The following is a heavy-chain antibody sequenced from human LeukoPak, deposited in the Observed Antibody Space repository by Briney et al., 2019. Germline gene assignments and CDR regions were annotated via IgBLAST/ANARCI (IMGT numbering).Heavy chain of an antibody. CDR2: INSDGSST. D-gene: IGHD5-18*01. CDR1: GFTFSSYW. CDR3: ARGPRYSYGPDFDY. Sequence: GGSLRLSCAASGFTFSSYWMYWVRQGPGKGLVWVSRINSDGSSTSYADSVKGRFTISRDNAKNTLYLQMNSLRAEDTAVYYCARGPRYSYGPDFDYWGQGTLVTVSS. J-gene: IGHJ4*02. V-gene: IGHV3-74*01.